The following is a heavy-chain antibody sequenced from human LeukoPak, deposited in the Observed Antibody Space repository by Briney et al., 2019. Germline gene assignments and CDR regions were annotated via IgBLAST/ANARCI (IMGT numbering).Heavy chain of an antibody. CDR2: ISSNDI. CDR3: TKGGYNTSWYWFF. Sequence: GGSLRLSCAASGFTFSDQYMTWIRQAPGKGLEWVAQISSNDINYADSVKGRFTISRDNAKNSVYLQMNSLRVEDTAVYYCTKGGYNTSWYWFFWGQGTLVTVSS. CDR1: GFTFSDQY. D-gene: IGHD2-8*02. J-gene: IGHJ4*02. V-gene: IGHV3-11*06.